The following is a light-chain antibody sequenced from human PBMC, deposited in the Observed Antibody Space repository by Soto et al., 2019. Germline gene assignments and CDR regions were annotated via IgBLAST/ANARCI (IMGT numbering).Light chain of an antibody. Sequence: DVVMTQSPLYLPVSPGEPASISCRSSQSLLHSNGYNYLDGYLQKPGQSPQLLIYLGSNRSSGVPDRFSGSGSVIVLIRQINRLSASDVGVYYCMQSLQRPRSFGQATKVDI. V-gene: IGKV2-28*01. J-gene: IGKJ1*01. CDR1: QSLLHSNGYNY. CDR2: LGS. CDR3: MQSLQRPRS.